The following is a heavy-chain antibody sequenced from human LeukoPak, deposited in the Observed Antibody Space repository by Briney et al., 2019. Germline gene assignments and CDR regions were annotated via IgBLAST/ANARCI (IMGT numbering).Heavy chain of an antibody. Sequence: GASVKVSCKASGGTFSSYAISWVRQAPGQGLEWMGGIIPIFGTANYAQKFQGRVTITADKSTSTAYMELSSLRAEDTAVYYCAREKPTVTTGFDYWGQGTLVTVSS. CDR3: AREKPTVTTGFDY. D-gene: IGHD4-17*01. CDR2: IIPIFGTA. J-gene: IGHJ4*02. CDR1: GGTFSSYA. V-gene: IGHV1-69*06.